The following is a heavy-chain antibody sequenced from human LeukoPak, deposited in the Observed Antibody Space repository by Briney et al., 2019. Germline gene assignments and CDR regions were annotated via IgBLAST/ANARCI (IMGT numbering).Heavy chain of an antibody. CDR2: ISSSSSYI. Sequence: GGSLRLSCAASGFTFSSYSMNWVRQAPGKGLEWVSSISSSSSYIYYADSVKGRFTISRDNAKNSLYLQMNSLRAEDTAVYYCVRVSHGNAKDFDYWGQGTLVTVSS. J-gene: IGHJ4*02. CDR3: VRVSHGNAKDFDY. D-gene: IGHD2-8*01. CDR1: GFTFSSYS. V-gene: IGHV3-21*01.